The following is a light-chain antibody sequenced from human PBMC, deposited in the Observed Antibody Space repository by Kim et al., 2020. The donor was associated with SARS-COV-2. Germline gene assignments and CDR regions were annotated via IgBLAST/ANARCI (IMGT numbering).Light chain of an antibody. CDR2: KAS. Sequence: ASVGDRVTITCRASQSIYSYFAWYQQKPGNVPKILIYKASTLESGVPSRFSGSESGTEFTLTIRSLQPDDFATYYCQQFYTYPITFGQGTRLEIK. V-gene: IGKV1-5*03. J-gene: IGKJ5*01. CDR3: QQFYTYPIT. CDR1: QSIYSY.